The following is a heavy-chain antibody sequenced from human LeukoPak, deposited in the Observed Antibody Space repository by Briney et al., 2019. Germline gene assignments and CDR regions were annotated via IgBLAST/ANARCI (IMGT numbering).Heavy chain of an antibody. V-gene: IGHV1-18*04. J-gene: IGHJ4*02. D-gene: IGHD6-19*01. Sequence: GASVKVSCKASGYTFTTYGISWVRQAPGQGLEWMGWISTYNGNTNYAQKLQGRLTMTTDTSTSTAYMELRSLRSDGTAVYYCARAEQWLPRGVDYWGQGTLVTVSS. CDR1: GYTFTTYG. CDR3: ARAEQWLPRGVDY. CDR2: ISTYNGNT.